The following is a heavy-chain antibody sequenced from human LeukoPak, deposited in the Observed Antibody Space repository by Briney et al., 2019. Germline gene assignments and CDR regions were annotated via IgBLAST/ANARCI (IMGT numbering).Heavy chain of an antibody. CDR3: ARGNCSSTSCYDSPEGYYYYYMDV. Sequence: SVKVSCKASGGTFSSYAISWVRQSPGQGLEWMGGIIPIFGTANYAQKFQGRVTITADESTSTAYMELSSLRSEDTAVYYCARGNCSSTSCYDSPEGYYYYYMDVWGKGTTVTVSS. J-gene: IGHJ6*03. D-gene: IGHD2-2*01. CDR2: IIPIFGTA. V-gene: IGHV1-69*01. CDR1: GGTFSSYA.